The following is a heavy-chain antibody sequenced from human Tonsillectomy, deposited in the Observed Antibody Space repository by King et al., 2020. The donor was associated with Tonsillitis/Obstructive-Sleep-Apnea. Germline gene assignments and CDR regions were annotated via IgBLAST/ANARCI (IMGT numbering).Heavy chain of an antibody. Sequence: VQLVESGGGLVQPGGSLKLSCAASGFTFSGSAMHWVRQASGKGLEWVGRIRSKANSYATAYAASVKGRFTISRDDSKNTAYLQMNSLKTEDTAVYYCTRPGYCSSTSCYEVGRIGYYGMDVWGQGTTVTVSS. D-gene: IGHD2-2*01. CDR1: GFTFSGSA. CDR3: TRPGYCSSTSCYEVGRIGYYGMDV. CDR2: IRSKANSYAT. V-gene: IGHV3-73*01. J-gene: IGHJ6*02.